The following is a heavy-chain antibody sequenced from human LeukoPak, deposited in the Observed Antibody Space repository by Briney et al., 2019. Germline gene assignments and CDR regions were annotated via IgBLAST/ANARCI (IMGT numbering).Heavy chain of an antibody. D-gene: IGHD3-10*01. V-gene: IGHV7-4-1*02. J-gene: IGHJ4*02. CDR1: GYTFISYA. Sequence: ASVKVSCKGSGYTFISYAMNWVRQAPGQGPEWMGWINTDTGNPTYARGFTGQYVFSVDTSVTTAYLQINSLRTEDTAVYYCARGGYYGGSGTYGFFDYWGQGSLVTVSS. CDR2: INTDTGNP. CDR3: ARGGYYGGSGTYGFFDY.